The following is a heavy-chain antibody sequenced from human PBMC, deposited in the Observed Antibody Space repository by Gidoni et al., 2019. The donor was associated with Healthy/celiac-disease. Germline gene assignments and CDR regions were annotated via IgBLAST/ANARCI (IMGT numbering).Heavy chain of an antibody. J-gene: IGHJ4*02. Sequence: EVQLVESGGGLVKPGVSLRLSCAASGFTFSNAWMSWVRQAPGKGLEWVGRIKSISRDDSKNTLYLQMNSLKTEDTAVYYCTTDPSKPQPGHREINFDYWGQGTLVTVSS. CDR2: IKS. CDR3: TTDPSKPQPGHREINFDY. D-gene: IGHD2-2*01. V-gene: IGHV3-15*01. CDR1: GFTFSNAW.